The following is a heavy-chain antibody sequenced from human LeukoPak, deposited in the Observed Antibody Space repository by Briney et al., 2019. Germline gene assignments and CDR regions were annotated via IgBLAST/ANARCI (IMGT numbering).Heavy chain of an antibody. CDR2: FDPEDGET. V-gene: IGHV1-24*01. CDR1: GYTLTELS. D-gene: IGHD3-3*01. J-gene: IGHJ5*02. CDR3: ATELYYDFPNWFDP. Sequence: GASVTVSCKVSGYTLTELSMHWVRQAPGKGLEWMGGFDPEDGETIYAQKFQGRVTMTEDTSTDTAYMELSSLRSEDTAVYYCATELYYDFPNWFDPWGQGTLVTVSS.